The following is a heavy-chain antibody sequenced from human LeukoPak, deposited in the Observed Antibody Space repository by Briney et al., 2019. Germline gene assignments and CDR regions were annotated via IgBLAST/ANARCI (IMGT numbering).Heavy chain of an antibody. CDR1: GDSINTAEYY. J-gene: IGHJ4*02. CDR2: IYYSGST. V-gene: IGHV4-30-4*01. D-gene: IGHD3-22*01. Sequence: SETLSLTCTVSGDSINTAEYYWSWIRQPPGKGLEWIGYIYYSGSTYYNPSLKSRVTISVDTSKNQFSLKLSSVTAADTAVYYCARARRQDYDSSGYYYGLGYYFDYWGQGTLVTVSS. CDR3: ARARRQDYDSSGYYYGLGYYFDY.